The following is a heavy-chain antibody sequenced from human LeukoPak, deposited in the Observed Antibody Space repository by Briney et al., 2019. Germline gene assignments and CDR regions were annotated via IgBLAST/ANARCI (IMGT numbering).Heavy chain of an antibody. J-gene: IGHJ6*02. V-gene: IGHV1-2*06. CDR3: ARDHPLYCSGGTCYGYYYYYGMDV. CDR1: GYTFTGYY. CDR2: INPNTGVA. Sequence: ASVKVSCKTSGYTFTGYYIHWVRQAPGQGLEWMARINPNTGVADSAQKFQGRVTMTRDTSITTAYLELINLRSDDTAVYYCARDHPLYCSGGTCYGYYYYYGMDVWGQGTTVTVSS. D-gene: IGHD2-15*01.